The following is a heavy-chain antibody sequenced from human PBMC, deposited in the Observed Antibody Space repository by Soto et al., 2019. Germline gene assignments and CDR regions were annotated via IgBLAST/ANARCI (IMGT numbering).Heavy chain of an antibody. CDR1: GGSISSTDYY. CDR2: IYYSGST. D-gene: IGHD6-19*01. Sequence: SETLSLTCTVSGGSISSTDYYWSWIRQPPGKGLEWIGYIYYSGSTYYNPSLKSRVTISVDTSKNQFSLKLSSVTAADTAVYYCARDRGAVAGTFDYWGQGTLVTVSS. CDR3: ARDRGAVAGTFDY. V-gene: IGHV4-30-4*01. J-gene: IGHJ4*02.